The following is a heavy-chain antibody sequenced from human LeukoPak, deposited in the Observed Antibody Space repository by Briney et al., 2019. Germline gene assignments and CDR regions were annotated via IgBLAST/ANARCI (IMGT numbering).Heavy chain of an antibody. D-gene: IGHD6-6*01. J-gene: IGHJ4*02. Sequence: GGSLRLSCAASGFTFSSYEMNWVRQAPGKGLEWVSYISSSGSTIYYADSVKGRFTISRDNAKNSLYLQMNSLRAEDTAVYYCARVPRRIAARPPFDYWGQGTLVTVSS. V-gene: IGHV3-48*03. CDR2: ISSSGSTI. CDR3: ARVPRRIAARPPFDY. CDR1: GFTFSSYE.